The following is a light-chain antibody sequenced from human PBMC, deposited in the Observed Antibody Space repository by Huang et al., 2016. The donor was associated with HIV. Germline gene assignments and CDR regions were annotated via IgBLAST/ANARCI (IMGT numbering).Light chain of an antibody. J-gene: IGKJ2*01. CDR1: EGVSIN. Sequence: EIVMTQSPDTLSVSPGARATLYCRASEGVSINLAWYQQRPGHAPQLLIHGASTRAAGSPSRFSGSGSGADCTLTISSLHSEDFALYYCQQYNNWPYTFGQGTSLEIK. V-gene: IGKV3-15*01. CDR3: QQYNNWPYT. CDR2: GAS.